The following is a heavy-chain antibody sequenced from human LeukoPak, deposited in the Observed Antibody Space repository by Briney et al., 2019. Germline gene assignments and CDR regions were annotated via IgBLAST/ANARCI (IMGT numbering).Heavy chain of an antibody. CDR1: GGSISSYY. D-gene: IGHD6-19*01. Sequence: SETLSLTCTVSGGSISSYYWSWLRQPPGKGLEWIGEINHSGSTNYNPSLKSRVTISVDTSKNQFSLKLSSVTAADTAVYYCARVGYSSGKFDYWGQGTLVTVSS. V-gene: IGHV4-34*01. J-gene: IGHJ4*02. CDR2: INHSGST. CDR3: ARVGYSSGKFDY.